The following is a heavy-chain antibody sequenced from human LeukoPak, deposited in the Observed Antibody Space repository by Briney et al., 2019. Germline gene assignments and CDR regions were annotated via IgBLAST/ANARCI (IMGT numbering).Heavy chain of an antibody. CDR2: INHSGST. D-gene: IGHD3-22*01. CDR3: ASSGLHYYDSSGYYRVWFDP. V-gene: IGHV4-34*01. Sequence: SETLSLTCAVYGGSFSGYYWSWIRQPPGKGLEWIGEINHSGSTNYNPSLKSRVTISVDTSKNQFSLKLSSVTAAGTAVYYCASSGLHYYDSSGYYRVWFDPWGQGTLVTVSS. J-gene: IGHJ5*02. CDR1: GGSFSGYY.